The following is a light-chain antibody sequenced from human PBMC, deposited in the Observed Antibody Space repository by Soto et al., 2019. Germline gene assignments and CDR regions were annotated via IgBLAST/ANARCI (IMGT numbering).Light chain of an antibody. CDR2: SND. Sequence: QSVLTQPPSASGTPGQRVSISCSGSSSNIDSHSVDWYQHFPGSAPNLVINSNDQRPSGVPDRFSGSKSGTSASLAISGLQAEDEADYYCATWDDGVNGVLFGGGTKLTVL. CDR3: ATWDDGVNGVL. CDR1: SSNIDSHS. J-gene: IGLJ2*01. V-gene: IGLV1-44*01.